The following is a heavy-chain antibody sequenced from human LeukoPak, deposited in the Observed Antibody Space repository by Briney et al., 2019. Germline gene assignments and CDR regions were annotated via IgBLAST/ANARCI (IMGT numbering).Heavy chain of an antibody. CDR2: IYYSGST. Sequence: SETLSLTCTVSGGSISSSSYYWGWIRQPPGKGLEWIGSIYYSGSTYYNPSLKSRVTISVDTSKNQFSLKLSSVTAADTAVYYCARQYKLVVPAAPTTWGQGTLVTVSS. CDR3: ARQYKLVVPAAPTT. D-gene: IGHD2-2*01. V-gene: IGHV4-39*01. CDR1: GGSISSSSYY. J-gene: IGHJ5*02.